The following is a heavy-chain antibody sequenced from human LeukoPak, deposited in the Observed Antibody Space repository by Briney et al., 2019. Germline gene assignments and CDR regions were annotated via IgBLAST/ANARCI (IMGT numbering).Heavy chain of an antibody. D-gene: IGHD3-22*01. CDR1: GFTFSSYA. Sequence: GGSLRLSCAASGFTFSSYAMSWVRQAPGKGLEWVSAISGSGGSTYYADSVKGRFTISRDNSKNTLYLQMNSLRAEDTAVYYCAKSALYCYDSSGYYLNYWGQGTLVTVSS. CDR3: AKSALYCYDSSGYYLNY. V-gene: IGHV3-23*01. J-gene: IGHJ4*02. CDR2: ISGSGGST.